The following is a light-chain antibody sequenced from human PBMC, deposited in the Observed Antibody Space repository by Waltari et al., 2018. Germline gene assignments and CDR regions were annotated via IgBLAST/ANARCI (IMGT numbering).Light chain of an antibody. CDR3: CSFAGTYTWV. J-gene: IGLJ3*02. V-gene: IGLV2-11*01. CDR1: TSDVGGYNY. CDR2: DVT. Sequence: SALTQPRSVSGSPGQSVTISCTGTTSDVGGYNYVSWYQHHPGKAPKPMIFDVTQRPSGVPVRFSGSKSANTASLTISGLQAEDEADYYCCSFAGTYTWVFGGGTKVTVL.